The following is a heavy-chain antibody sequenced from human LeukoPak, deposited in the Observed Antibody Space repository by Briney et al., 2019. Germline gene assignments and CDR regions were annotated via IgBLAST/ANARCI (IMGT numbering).Heavy chain of an antibody. Sequence: PSETLSLTCTVSGGSISSGGYYWSWIRRHPGKGLEWIGYIYYSGSTYYNPSLKSRVTVSVDTSKNQFSLKLSSVTAADTAVYYCAGGGYYYFDYWGQGTLVTVSS. CDR2: IYYSGST. CDR1: GGSISSGGYY. J-gene: IGHJ4*02. D-gene: IGHD3-10*01. V-gene: IGHV4-31*03. CDR3: AGGGYYYFDY.